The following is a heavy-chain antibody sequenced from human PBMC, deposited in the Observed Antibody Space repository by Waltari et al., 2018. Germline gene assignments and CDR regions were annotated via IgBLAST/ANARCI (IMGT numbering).Heavy chain of an antibody. J-gene: IGHJ3*01. CDR3: ARTVVPASILITFNL. V-gene: IGHV3-30*16. CDR2: VSFDGSRK. CDR1: GFTFSSYA. Sequence: VQLVESGGGVVRPGRSLRLSCTASGFTFSSYAFHWVRQAPGKGLEWVALVSFDGSRKYYADSVKGRFTISRDDSKNTLFLQMTSLRHEDTGVYFCARTVVPASILITFNLWGQGTLVTVSS. D-gene: IGHD2-2*01.